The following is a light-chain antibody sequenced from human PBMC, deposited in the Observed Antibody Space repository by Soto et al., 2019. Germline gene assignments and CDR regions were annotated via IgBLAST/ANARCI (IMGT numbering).Light chain of an antibody. J-gene: IGLJ1*01. CDR1: SSDVGGYNY. CDR2: GVT. V-gene: IGLV2-14*03. Sequence: QSALTQPASVSGSPGQSITISCTGTSSDVGGYNYVSWYQQHPGKAPKLIIYGVTNRPSGVSDRFSGSKSGNTASLTVSGHQAEDEADYYCFSYTTSTSYVFGTGTKLTVL. CDR3: FSYTTSTSYV.